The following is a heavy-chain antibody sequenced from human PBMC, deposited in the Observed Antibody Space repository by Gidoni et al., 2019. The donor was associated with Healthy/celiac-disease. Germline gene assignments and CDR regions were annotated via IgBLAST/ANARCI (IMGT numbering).Heavy chain of an antibody. CDR2: RKQDGSEK. J-gene: IGHJ4*02. Sequence: EVQLVESGGGLVQPGGSLRLSCAASGFTFSSYWMSWVRQAPEKGLECVANRKQDGSEKYYVDSVKGRFTISRDNAKNSLYLQMNSLRAEDTAVYYCARGGDYVWGIFDYWGQGTLVTVSS. D-gene: IGHD3-16*01. V-gene: IGHV3-7*01. CDR1: GFTFSSYW. CDR3: ARGGDYVWGIFDY.